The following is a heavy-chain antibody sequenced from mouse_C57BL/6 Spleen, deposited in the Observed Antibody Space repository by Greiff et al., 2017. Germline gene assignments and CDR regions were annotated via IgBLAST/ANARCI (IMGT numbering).Heavy chain of an antibody. Sequence: EVQLQQSGPELVKPGASVKMSCKASGYTFTDYNMHWVKQSHGKSLEWIGYINPNNGGTSYNQKFKGKATLTVNKSSSTAYMELRSLTSEDSAVYYCFITTVVVSDYWGQGTTLTVSS. CDR1: GYTFTDYN. J-gene: IGHJ2*01. CDR2: INPNNGGT. V-gene: IGHV1-22*01. D-gene: IGHD1-1*01. CDR3: FITTVVVSDY.